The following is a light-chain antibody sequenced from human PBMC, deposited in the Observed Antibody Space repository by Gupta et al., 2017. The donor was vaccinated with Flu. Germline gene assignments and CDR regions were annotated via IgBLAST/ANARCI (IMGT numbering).Light chain of an antibody. V-gene: IGKV1-39*01. CDR3: QQSDSTLLT. CDR2: AAS. CDR1: QSISSY. J-gene: IGKJ4*01. Sequence: DIQMTQSPSSLSASVGDRVTITCRASQSISSYLNWYQQKPGKAPKLLIYAASSLQSGVPSRFSGSGSGTDFTLTISRLQPEDFATYYCQQSDSTLLTFAGGTNVKIK.